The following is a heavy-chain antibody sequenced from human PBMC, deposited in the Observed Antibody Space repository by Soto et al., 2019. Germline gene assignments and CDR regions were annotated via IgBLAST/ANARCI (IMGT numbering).Heavy chain of an antibody. CDR2: IYYSGST. CDR1: GGSISSGGYY. CDR3: ARDSSSSSPRFDY. D-gene: IGHD6-6*01. J-gene: IGHJ4*02. V-gene: IGHV4-31*03. Sequence: SETLSLTCTVPGGSISSGGYYWSWIRQHPGKGLEWIGYIYYSGSTYYNPSLKSRVTISVDTSKNQFSLKLSSVTAADTAVYYCARDSSSSSPRFDYWGQGTLVTVSS.